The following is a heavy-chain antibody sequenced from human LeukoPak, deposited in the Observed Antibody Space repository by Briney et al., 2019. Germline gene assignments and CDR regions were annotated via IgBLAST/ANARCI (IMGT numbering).Heavy chain of an antibody. V-gene: IGHV1-18*01. D-gene: IGHD3-22*01. CDR1: GYTFTSYG. CDR2: ISAYNGNT. CDR3: ARRNLYYYDSSGTSGRNDY. Sequence: ASVKVSCKASGYTFTSYGISWVRQAPGQGLEWMGWISAYNGNTNYAQKLQGRVTMTTDTSTSTAYMELRSPRSDDTAVYYCARRNLYYYDSSGTSGRNDYWGQGTLVTVSS. J-gene: IGHJ4*02.